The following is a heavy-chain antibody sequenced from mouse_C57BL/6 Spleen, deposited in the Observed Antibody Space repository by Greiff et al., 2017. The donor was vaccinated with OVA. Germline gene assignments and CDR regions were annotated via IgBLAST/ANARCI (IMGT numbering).Heavy chain of an antibody. CDR2: IYPGDGDT. J-gene: IGHJ2*01. D-gene: IGHD2-3*01. V-gene: IGHV1-80*01. Sequence: QVQLQQSGAELVKPGASVKISCKASGYAFSSYWVNWVKQRPGKGLEWIGQIYPGDGDTNYNGKFKGKATLTADKSSSTAYMQLSSLTSEDSAVYFCAREGDDGYYFDDWGQGTTLTVSS. CDR1: GYAFSSYW. CDR3: AREGDDGYYFDD.